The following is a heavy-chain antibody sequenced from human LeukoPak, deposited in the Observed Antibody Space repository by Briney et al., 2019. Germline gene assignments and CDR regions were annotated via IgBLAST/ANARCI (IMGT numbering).Heavy chain of an antibody. D-gene: IGHD6-19*01. J-gene: IGHJ4*02. CDR1: GGSISSSSYY. CDR2: IYYSGST. Sequence: PSETLSLTCTVSGGSISSSSYYWGWIRQPPGKGLEWIGSIYYSGSTYYNPSLKSRVTISVDTSKNQFSLKLSSVTAADTAVYYCARWEYSSGHFDYWGQGTLVTVSS. CDR3: ARWEYSSGHFDY. V-gene: IGHV4-39*01.